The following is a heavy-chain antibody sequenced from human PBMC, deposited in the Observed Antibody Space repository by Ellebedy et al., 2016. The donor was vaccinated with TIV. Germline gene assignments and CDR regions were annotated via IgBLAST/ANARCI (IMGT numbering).Heavy chain of an antibody. CDR1: GYSFTTYW. D-gene: IGHD3-22*01. Sequence: ASVKVSCKGSGYSFTTYWIGWVRQMPGRGLEWMGIIYPGDSRTFYTPSFQGHVTLSADTSIDTAYLQWSSLKASDTAMYYCARGSGYLDYWGQGTLVTVSS. J-gene: IGHJ4*02. CDR2: IYPGDSRT. CDR3: ARGSGYLDY. V-gene: IGHV5-51*01.